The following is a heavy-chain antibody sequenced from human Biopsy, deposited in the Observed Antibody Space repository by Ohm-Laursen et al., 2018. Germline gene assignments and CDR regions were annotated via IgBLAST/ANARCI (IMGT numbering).Heavy chain of an antibody. J-gene: IGHJ3*02. Sequence: SDTLSLTCSVSGGSMTGYEWSWIRLAPGKGLEWIGYIYYSGGTKYNPSLASRVTFSVDMSKSQFSLKLCSVTAADTAVYYCARVEAGTYDALDIWGQGTLVAVSA. CDR3: ARVEAGTYDALDI. V-gene: IGHV4-59*07. D-gene: IGHD1-26*01. CDR1: GGSMTGYE. CDR2: IYYSGGT.